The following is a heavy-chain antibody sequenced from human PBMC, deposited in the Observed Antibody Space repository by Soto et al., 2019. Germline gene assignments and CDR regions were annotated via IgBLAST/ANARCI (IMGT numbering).Heavy chain of an antibody. CDR2: IYYSGST. Sequence: SETLSLTCTLSGGSISSYYWNWIRQPPGKGLEWIGYIYYSGSTNYNPSLKSRVTISVATSRNQFSLNLSSVTAADTAVYYCATTSDWYSNPFQHWGQGTLVTVS. J-gene: IGHJ1*01. CDR3: ATTSDWYSNPFQH. CDR1: GGSISSYY. V-gene: IGHV4-59*01. D-gene: IGHD2-21*02.